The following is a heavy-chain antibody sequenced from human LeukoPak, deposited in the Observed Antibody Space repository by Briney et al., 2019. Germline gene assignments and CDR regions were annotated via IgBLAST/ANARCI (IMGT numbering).Heavy chain of an antibody. Sequence: SVKVSCKASGGTFSSYAISWVRQAPGQGLEWMGGIIPIFGTANYAQKFQGRVTITADESTSTAYMELSSLRSEDTAVYYCARAITMVRGAFDYWGQGTLVTVSS. CDR2: IIPIFGTA. J-gene: IGHJ4*02. CDR1: GGTFSSYA. V-gene: IGHV1-69*13. CDR3: ARAITMVRGAFDY. D-gene: IGHD3-10*01.